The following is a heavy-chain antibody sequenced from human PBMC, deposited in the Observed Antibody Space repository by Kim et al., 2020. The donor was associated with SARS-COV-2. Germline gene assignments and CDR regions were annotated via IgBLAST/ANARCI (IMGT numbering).Heavy chain of an antibody. V-gene: IGHV5-10-1*01. J-gene: IGHJ6*02. CDR1: GYNFPNYW. Sequence: GESLKISCKGSGYNFPNYWITWVRQMPGKGLEWMGRIDPTDSYTNYSPSFQGHVTISADKSINTAYLQWSSLKASDTAIYYCARHGLWSSYSPYYFYGMDVWGLGTTVTVSS. D-gene: IGHD1-26*01. CDR2: IDPTDSYT. CDR3: ARHGLWSSYSPYYFYGMDV.